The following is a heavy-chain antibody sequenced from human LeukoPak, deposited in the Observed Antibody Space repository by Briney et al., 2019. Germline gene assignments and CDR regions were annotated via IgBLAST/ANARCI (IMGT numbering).Heavy chain of an antibody. V-gene: IGHV4-59*01. CDR3: ARGASLYSGYDYYFDY. Sequence: SETLSLTCTVSGGSISIYYWSWIRQPPGKGLEWIGYIYNSGSTIYNPSLRSRVTMSVDTSKNQFSLKLSSVTAADTAVYYCARGASLYSGYDYYFDYWGQGTLVTVSS. D-gene: IGHD5-12*01. J-gene: IGHJ4*02. CDR2: IYNSGST. CDR1: GGSISIYY.